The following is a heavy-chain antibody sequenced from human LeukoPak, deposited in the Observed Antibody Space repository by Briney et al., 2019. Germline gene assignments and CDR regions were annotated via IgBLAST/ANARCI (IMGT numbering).Heavy chain of an antibody. CDR1: GFTFDDYA. CDR3: ARDKEDSSGFPLGY. V-gene: IGHV3-74*01. D-gene: IGHD3-22*01. CDR2: INSYGSST. J-gene: IGHJ4*02. Sequence: GGSLRLSCAASGFTFDDYAMHWVRQAPGKGLVWVSRINSYGSSTSYADSVKGRFTISRDNAKNTLYLQMNSLRAEDTAVYYCARDKEDSSGFPLGYWGQGTLVTVSS.